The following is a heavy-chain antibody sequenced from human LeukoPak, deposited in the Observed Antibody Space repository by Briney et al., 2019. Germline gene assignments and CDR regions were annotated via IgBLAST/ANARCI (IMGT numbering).Heavy chain of an antibody. D-gene: IGHD3-16*01. CDR1: GFIFSDYY. J-gene: IGHJ4*02. CDR3: ARVGASGMYLDY. CDR2: IGRSENTI. V-gene: IGHV3-11*04. Sequence: PGGSLRLSCAASGFIFSDYYMSWIRQAPGKGLEWVSYIGRSENTIYYADSVKGRFTISRDNAKNSLYLQMNSLRAEDTGLYYSARVGASGMYLDYRGPGTLVTVSS.